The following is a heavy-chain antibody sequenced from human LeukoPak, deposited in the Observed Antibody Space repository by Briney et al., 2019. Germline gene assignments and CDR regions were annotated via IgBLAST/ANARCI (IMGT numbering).Heavy chain of an antibody. CDR2: IYYSGST. Sequence: SETLSLTCTVSGGSISSYYWSWIRQPPGKGLEWIGYIYYSGSTNYNPSLKSRVTISVDTSKNQFSLKLSSVTAADTAVYYCARDRFGVVAEEWGQGTLVIVSS. V-gene: IGHV4-59*01. CDR3: ARDRFGVVAEE. J-gene: IGHJ4*02. CDR1: GGSISSYY. D-gene: IGHD3-22*01.